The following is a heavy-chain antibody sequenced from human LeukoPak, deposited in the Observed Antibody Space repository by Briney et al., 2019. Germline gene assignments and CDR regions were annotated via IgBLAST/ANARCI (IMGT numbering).Heavy chain of an antibody. D-gene: IGHD6-13*01. Sequence: PGGSLRLSCAASGFTFSSYSMNWVRQAPGKGLEWVSSISSSSSYIYYADSVKGRFTISRDNAKNSLYLQMNSLRAEDTAVYYCARGVGIAAAGTSWGQGTLVTVSS. CDR3: ARGVGIAAAGTS. V-gene: IGHV3-21*01. CDR1: GFTFSSYS. J-gene: IGHJ5*02. CDR2: ISSSSSYI.